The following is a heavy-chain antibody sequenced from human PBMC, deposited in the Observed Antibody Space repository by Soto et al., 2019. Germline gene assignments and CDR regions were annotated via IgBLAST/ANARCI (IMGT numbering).Heavy chain of an antibody. V-gene: IGHV3-23*01. CDR1: EFTFTSYA. Sequence: EVQLLESGGGLVQPGGSLRLSCAASEFTFTSYAMSWVRQAPGRGLEWVSAVVSDGGSTYYADSVRGRFTVSRDNSQNTLYLQMNNLRAEDTDVYYCAKDVCGSGTFCHFDYWGQGTLVTVSS. CDR2: VVSDGGST. CDR3: AKDVCGSGTFCHFDY. J-gene: IGHJ4*02. D-gene: IGHD3-10*01.